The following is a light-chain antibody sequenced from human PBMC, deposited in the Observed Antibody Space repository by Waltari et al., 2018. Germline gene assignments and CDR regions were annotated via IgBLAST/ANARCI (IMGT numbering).Light chain of an antibody. Sequence: DIQMTQSPSTLSASVGERVTITCRASQSIGSWLAWYQQKPGKAPKLLIYKASTLLSGVPSRFSGSGSGTEFTLNISSLQPDDFATYYCQQYNSYSVTFGPGTKVDIK. CDR3: QQYNSYSVT. CDR1: QSIGSW. CDR2: KAS. J-gene: IGKJ3*01. V-gene: IGKV1-5*03.